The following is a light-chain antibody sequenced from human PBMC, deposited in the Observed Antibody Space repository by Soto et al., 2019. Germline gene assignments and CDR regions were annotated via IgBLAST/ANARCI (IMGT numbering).Light chain of an antibody. Sequence: QSVLTQPPSVSGAPGQRVTISCTGSASNIGADYDAHWYQQLPGAAPQLLIYGNTNRPSGVPDRISGSKSGASAYLSITGLQAEDEADYYCQAYARSLNGWVFGGGTKVTVL. J-gene: IGLJ3*02. CDR2: GNT. V-gene: IGLV1-40*01. CDR3: QAYARSLNGWV. CDR1: ASNIGADYD.